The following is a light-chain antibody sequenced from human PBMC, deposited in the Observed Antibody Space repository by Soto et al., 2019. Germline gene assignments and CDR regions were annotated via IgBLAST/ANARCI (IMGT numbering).Light chain of an antibody. Sequence: IVLTQAPGTLSLSPCESATLSCRAIQRVSSSYLARYHQKPGEAPRLLIYGASSRATGIPHRFSGSGCGTDRPRTISRLYPEDYAVYYCHHYGSAHPLCTFSPGTKVHIK. CDR2: GAS. J-gene: IGKJ3*01. CDR1: QRVSSSY. V-gene: IGKV3-20*01. CDR3: HHYGSAHPLCT.